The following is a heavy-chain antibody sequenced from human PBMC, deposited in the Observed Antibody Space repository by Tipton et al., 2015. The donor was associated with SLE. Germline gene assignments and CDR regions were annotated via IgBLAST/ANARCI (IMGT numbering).Heavy chain of an antibody. J-gene: IGHJ4*02. CDR3: ARDKGNGYYVFDY. D-gene: IGHD3-3*01. Sequence: QLVQSGAEVKQPGASVKVSCKAVGYIFTSYYIHWVRQAPGQGLEWMGIINPNSGTTRYAQKFQGRVSMTRDTSTNTVYMELSGLRSDDTAVYYCARDKGNGYYVFDYWGRGTLVTVSS. CDR1: GYIFTSYY. CDR2: INPNSGTT. V-gene: IGHV1-46*01.